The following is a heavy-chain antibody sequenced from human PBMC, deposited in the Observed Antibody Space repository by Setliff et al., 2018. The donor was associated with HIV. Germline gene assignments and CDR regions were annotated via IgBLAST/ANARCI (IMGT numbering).Heavy chain of an antibody. V-gene: IGHV1-69*05. Sequence: SVKVSCKASGGTFSSSPISWVRQAPGRGLEWVGGIIPIFGTANYAQKFQGRATITTDESTTTAYMGLNNLRSDDTAVYYCARGSEISFYYGSGNYYLGAYWGQGTLVTVSS. CDR2: IIPIFGTA. J-gene: IGHJ4*02. CDR1: GGTFSSSP. CDR3: ARGSEISFYYGSGNYYLGAY. D-gene: IGHD3-10*01.